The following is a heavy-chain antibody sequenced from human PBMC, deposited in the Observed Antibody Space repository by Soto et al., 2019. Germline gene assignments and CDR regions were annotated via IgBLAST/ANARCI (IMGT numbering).Heavy chain of an antibody. V-gene: IGHV3-30*18. CDR1: GFTFSSYG. CDR3: AKDSSSGWYGLGDY. Sequence: QVQLVESGGGVVQPGRSLRLSCAASGFTFSSYGMHWVRQAPGKGLEWVAVISYDGSNKYYADSVKGRFTISRDNSKNTLYLQMNSLRAEDTAVYYCAKDSSSGWYGLGDYWGQGTLVTVSS. J-gene: IGHJ4*02. CDR2: ISYDGSNK. D-gene: IGHD6-19*01.